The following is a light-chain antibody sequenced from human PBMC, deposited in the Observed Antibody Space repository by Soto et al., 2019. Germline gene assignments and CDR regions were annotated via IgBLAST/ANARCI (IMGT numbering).Light chain of an antibody. J-gene: IGKJ2*01. V-gene: IGKV1-5*01. CDR3: QQYHSSSYT. CDR1: QTISSW. CDR2: DAS. Sequence: DIQITQSPSTLSASVGDRVTITCRASQTISSWLAWYQQKPGKAPKVLIYDASTLGSGVPSRFSGSGSGTEFTLTISGMQADDLANYYCQQYHSSSYTFGQGTKVDIK.